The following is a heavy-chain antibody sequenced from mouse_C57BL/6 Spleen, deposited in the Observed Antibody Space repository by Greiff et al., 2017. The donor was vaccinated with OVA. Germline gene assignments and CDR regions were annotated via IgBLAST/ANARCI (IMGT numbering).Heavy chain of an antibody. V-gene: IGHV1-26*01. Sequence: VQLQQSGPELVKPGASVKISCKASGYTFTDYYMNWVKQSHGKSLEWIGDINPNNGGTSYNQKFKGKATLTVDKSSSTAYMELRSLTSEDSAVYYCAKGIYYGYGDLDYWGKGTTLTVSS. D-gene: IGHD2-2*01. CDR1: GYTFTDYY. CDR2: INPNNGGT. CDR3: AKGIYYGYGDLDY. J-gene: IGHJ2*01.